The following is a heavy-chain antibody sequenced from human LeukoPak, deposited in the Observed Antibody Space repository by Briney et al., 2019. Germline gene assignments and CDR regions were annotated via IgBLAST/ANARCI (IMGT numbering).Heavy chain of an antibody. CDR1: GFTFSNAW. D-gene: IGHD3-16*01. J-gene: IGHJ4*02. Sequence: PGGSLRLSCAASGFTFSNAWMSWVRQAPGKGLEWVSSISRSASNTYYADSVKGRFTISRDNAKNSFYLQMNSLRAEDTAVFYCARDPEGFGATYFDYWGQGTLVTVSS. CDR3: ARDPEGFGATYFDY. V-gene: IGHV3-21*01. CDR2: ISRSASNT.